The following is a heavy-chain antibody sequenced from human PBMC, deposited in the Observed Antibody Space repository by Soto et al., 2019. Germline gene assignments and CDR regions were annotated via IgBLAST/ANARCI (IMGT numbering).Heavy chain of an antibody. CDR3: AKDGHFDWFGS. CDR2: ISGGGSTT. D-gene: IGHD3-3*02. CDR1: GFTFSSYA. Sequence: EVQVLESGGGLAQPGGSLRLSCAASGFTFSSYAMSWVRQAPGKGLEWVSAISGGGSTTYYADSVKGRFTISRDNSKNTLFLQMSSLRLDDTAIYYCAKDGHFDWFGSWAQGTPVTVSS. J-gene: IGHJ5*02. V-gene: IGHV3-23*01.